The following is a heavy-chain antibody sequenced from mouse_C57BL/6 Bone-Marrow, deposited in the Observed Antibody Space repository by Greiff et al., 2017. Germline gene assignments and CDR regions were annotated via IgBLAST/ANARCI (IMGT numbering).Heavy chain of an antibody. CDR2: INPGSGGT. CDR1: GFAFTTYL. J-gene: IGHJ3*01. D-gene: IGHD4-1*01. V-gene: IGHV1-54*01. Sequence: QVQLQQSGAELVRPGTSVKVSCKASGFAFTTYLIEWVKQRPGQGLEWIGVINPGSGGTNYNEKFKGKATLTADTSSSTAYMQLSSLTSEDSAVYFCARSKNWDSWFAYWGQGTLVTVSA. CDR3: ARSKNWDSWFAY.